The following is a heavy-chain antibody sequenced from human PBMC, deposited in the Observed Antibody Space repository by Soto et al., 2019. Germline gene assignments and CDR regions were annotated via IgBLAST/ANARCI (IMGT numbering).Heavy chain of an antibody. CDR2: IWYDGSNK. Sequence: QVQLVASGGGVVQPGRSLRLSCAASGFTFSSYGMHWVRQAPGKGLEWVAVIWYDGSNKYYADSVKGRFTISRDNSKNTLYLQRNSLRAEDTAVYHCARDRGIVVVPAAMTLDYWGQGTLVTVSS. CDR3: ARDRGIVVVPAAMTLDY. CDR1: GFTFSSYG. J-gene: IGHJ4*02. V-gene: IGHV3-33*01. D-gene: IGHD2-2*01.